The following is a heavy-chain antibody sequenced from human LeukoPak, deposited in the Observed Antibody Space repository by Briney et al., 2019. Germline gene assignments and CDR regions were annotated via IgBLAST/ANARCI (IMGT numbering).Heavy chain of an antibody. V-gene: IGHV1-18*01. Sequence: ASVKVSCKTSGYTFTSYGISWVRQAPGQGLEWMGWISTYNGNTNYAQKLQGRVTMTTDTSTSTAYMELRSLRSDDTAVYYCARVYYYDSSGHKGGYYFDHWGQGTLVTVSS. CDR3: ARVYYYDSSGHKGGYYFDH. CDR2: ISTYNGNT. CDR1: GYTFTSYG. D-gene: IGHD3-22*01. J-gene: IGHJ4*02.